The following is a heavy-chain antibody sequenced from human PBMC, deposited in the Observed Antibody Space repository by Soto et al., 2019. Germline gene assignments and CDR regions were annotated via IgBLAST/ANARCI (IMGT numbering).Heavy chain of an antibody. CDR1: GFSLSTSGVG. CDR2: IYWDDDK. J-gene: IGHJ4*02. CDR3: AHSRSGSTDY. V-gene: IGHV2-5*02. D-gene: IGHD3-3*01. Sequence: QITLKESGPTLVKPTQTLTLTCTFSGFSLSTSGVGVGWIRQPPGKALEWLALIYWDDDKRYSPSLKSRLTITKDTSKNQVVLKMTHMDPVDTAPYYRAHSRSGSTDYWGQGTLVTVSS.